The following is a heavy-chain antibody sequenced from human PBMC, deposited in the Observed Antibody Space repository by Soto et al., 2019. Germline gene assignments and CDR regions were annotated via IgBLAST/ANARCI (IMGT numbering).Heavy chain of an antibody. CDR2: IFHSGGT. CDR3: ARVRQDYFGSGSLDY. CDR1: GASISSGGYS. J-gene: IGHJ4*02. Sequence: QLQLQESGSGLVNPSQTLSLTCAVSGASISSGGYSWSWLRQPPGKGLEWIGYIFHSGGTYYNPSLESLVTISIDRSKNQFSLKLTSLTAADTAVYYCARVRQDYFGSGSLDYWGQGTLVTVSS. V-gene: IGHV4-30-2*01. D-gene: IGHD3-10*01.